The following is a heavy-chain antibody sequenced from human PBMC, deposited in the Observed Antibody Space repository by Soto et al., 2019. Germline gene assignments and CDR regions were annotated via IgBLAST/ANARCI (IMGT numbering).Heavy chain of an antibody. D-gene: IGHD1-26*01. CDR3: ARGGSLYWYFDL. CDR1: GYTFTSYA. J-gene: IGHJ2*01. CDR2: INAGNGNT. V-gene: IGHV1-3*01. Sequence: QVQLVQSGAEVKKPGASVKVSCKASGYTFTSYAMHWVRQAPGQRLEWMGWINAGNGNTKYSQKSXGXXTITRDTPASTAYMELSSLRSEDTAVYYCARGGSLYWYFDLWGRGTLVTVSS.